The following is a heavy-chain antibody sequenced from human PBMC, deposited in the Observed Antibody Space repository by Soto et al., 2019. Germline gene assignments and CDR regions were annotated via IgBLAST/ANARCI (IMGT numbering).Heavy chain of an antibody. V-gene: IGHV5-51*01. J-gene: IGHJ6*02. CDR2: IYPGDSDT. CDR1: GYSFSSYW. CDR3: ARPNYYYYDMDV. Sequence: PGESLKISCKGSGYSFSSYWIAWVRQMPGRGLEWMGTIYPGDSDTRYSLSFQGQVTISADKSISTAFLQWSSLKASDTAIYYCARPNYYYYDMDVWGQGTTVTVSS.